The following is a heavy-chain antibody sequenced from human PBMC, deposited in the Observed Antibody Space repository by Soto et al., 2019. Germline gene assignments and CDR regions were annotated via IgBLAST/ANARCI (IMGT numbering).Heavy chain of an antibody. CDR2: LYDSGSI. V-gene: IGHV4-34*01. CDR3: ARGLGGVQH. J-gene: IGHJ1*01. CDR1: GGSFSGYY. Sequence: PSETLSPTCAVYGGSFSGYYCSWIRQPPGKGLEWIGELYDSGSINYNASLKSRVSISVDTSKNQFSLELSSVTAADTAVYYCARGLGGVQHWGQGTLVTV.